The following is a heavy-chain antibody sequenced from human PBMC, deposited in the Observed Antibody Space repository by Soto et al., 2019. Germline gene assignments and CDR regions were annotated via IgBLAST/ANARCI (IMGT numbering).Heavy chain of an antibody. V-gene: IGHV4-61*01. CDR3: ARGRSDSAGSSFGRRMDV. D-gene: IGHD3-10*01. CDR2: TFVTGAT. J-gene: IGHJ6*02. Sequence: QVQLQESGPGLVKSSETLSLICFVSGEALGSGQSYWNWIRQAPGKGLEWIGQTFVTGATKYSASIMSRVTMSVDTSKSQISLTLPSVPAADLATYFCARGRSDSAGSSFGRRMDVWGQGPTVTVSS. CDR1: GEALGSGQSY.